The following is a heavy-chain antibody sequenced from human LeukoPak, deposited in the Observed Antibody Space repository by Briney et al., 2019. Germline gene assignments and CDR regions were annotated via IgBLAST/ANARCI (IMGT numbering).Heavy chain of an antibody. V-gene: IGHV1-69*13. CDR2: IIPIFGTA. CDR1: GGTFSSYA. J-gene: IGHJ3*02. D-gene: IGHD3-9*01. Sequence: GASVKVSCKASGGTFSSYAISWVRPAPGQGLEWMGGIIPIFGTANYAQKFQGRVTITADESTSTAYMELSSLRSEDTAVYYCARVRPSTLRYFDWLLPAGAAFDIWGQGTMVTVSS. CDR3: ARVRPSTLRYFDWLLPAGAAFDI.